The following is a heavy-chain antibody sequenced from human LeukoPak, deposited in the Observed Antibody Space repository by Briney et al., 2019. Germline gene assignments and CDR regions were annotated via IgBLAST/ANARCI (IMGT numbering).Heavy chain of an antibody. CDR1: GFTFSSHW. D-gene: IGHD1-1*01. V-gene: IGHV3-7*01. CDR2: VKEDGSDK. Sequence: PGGSLRLSCAASGFTFSSHWMSWVRQARGKGLEWVANVKEDGSDKHYVDSVKGRFTISRDNAKNSLYLQMNSLRAADTAVYYCARGRQLGIWGQGTLVTVSS. CDR3: ARGRQLGI. J-gene: IGHJ4*02.